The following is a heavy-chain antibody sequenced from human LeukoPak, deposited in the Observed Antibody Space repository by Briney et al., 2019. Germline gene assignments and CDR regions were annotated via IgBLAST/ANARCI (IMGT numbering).Heavy chain of an antibody. Sequence: APVKVSCKASGYTFTSYYMHWVRQAPGQGLEWMGIINPSGGSTSYAQKFQGRVTITADESTSTAYMELSSLRSEDTAVYYCARRKYYYGSGSRDDAFDIWGQGTMVTVSS. CDR1: GYTFTSYY. V-gene: IGHV1-46*01. CDR3: ARRKYYYGSGSRDDAFDI. CDR2: INPSGGST. D-gene: IGHD3-10*01. J-gene: IGHJ3*02.